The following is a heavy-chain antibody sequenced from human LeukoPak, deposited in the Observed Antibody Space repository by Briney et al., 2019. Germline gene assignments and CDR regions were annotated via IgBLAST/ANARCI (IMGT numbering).Heavy chain of an antibody. CDR2: IYYRGST. Sequence: PSETLSLTCTVSGGSISSYYWSWIRQPPGKGLEWIGYIYYRGSTNYNPSLKSRVTISVDTSKNQFSLKLSSVTAADTAVYYCARGWAKDSSSWYYVDYYYGMDVWGQGTTVTVSS. CDR1: GGSISSYY. CDR3: ARGWAKDSSSWYYVDYYYGMDV. J-gene: IGHJ6*02. D-gene: IGHD6-13*01. V-gene: IGHV4-59*01.